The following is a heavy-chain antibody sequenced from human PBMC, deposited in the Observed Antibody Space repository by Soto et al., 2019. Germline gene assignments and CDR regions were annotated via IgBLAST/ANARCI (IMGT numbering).Heavy chain of an antibody. J-gene: IGHJ4*02. Sequence: QVQLVQSGAEVKKPGSSVKVSCKASGGTFSNYVVNWVRQATGQGLEWMGRIITISGAANYAQKFQGRVKITADKSTSTSDMELSSLRSEDTAVYYCARDMTRNVVPYFDFCGQGTLVTVSS. V-gene: IGHV1-69*06. CDR1: GGTFSNYV. CDR3: ARDMTRNVVPYFDF. CDR2: IITISGAA. D-gene: IGHD4-17*01.